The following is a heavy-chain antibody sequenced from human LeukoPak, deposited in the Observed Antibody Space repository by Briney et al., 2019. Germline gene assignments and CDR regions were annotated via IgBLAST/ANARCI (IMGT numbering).Heavy chain of an antibody. Sequence: GGSLRLSCAASGFTFSSYEMNWVRQAPGKGLEWVSYISSSGSTIYYADSVKGRFTISRGNAKNSLYLQMNSLRAEDTAVYYCARDADSSSWYQGYFDYWGQGTLVTVSS. V-gene: IGHV3-48*03. CDR3: ARDADSSSWYQGYFDY. D-gene: IGHD6-13*01. CDR2: ISSSGSTI. CDR1: GFTFSSYE. J-gene: IGHJ4*02.